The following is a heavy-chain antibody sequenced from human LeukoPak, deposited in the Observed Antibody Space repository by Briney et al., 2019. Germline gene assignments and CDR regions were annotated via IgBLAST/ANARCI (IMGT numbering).Heavy chain of an antibody. D-gene: IGHD2-15*01. CDR2: IKTDGSEK. CDR1: GFTFSSYW. J-gene: IGHJ4*02. V-gene: IGHV3-7*01. Sequence: GGSLRLSCEASGFTFSSYWMSWVRQAPGKGLEWVANIKTDGSEKYYVDSVKGRFTISRDNSKNTLYLQMNSLRAEDTAVYYCARDRVRYCSGGSCHNFDYWGQGTLVTVSS. CDR3: ARDRVRYCSGGSCHNFDY.